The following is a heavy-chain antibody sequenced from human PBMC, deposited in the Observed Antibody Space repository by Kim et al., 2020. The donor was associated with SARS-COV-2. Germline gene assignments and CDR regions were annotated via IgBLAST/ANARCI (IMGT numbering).Heavy chain of an antibody. D-gene: IGHD3-22*01. CDR3: GTRKAIGYYYYGMDV. CDR2: IIPIFGTA. V-gene: IGHV1-69*13. J-gene: IGHJ6*02. CDR1: GGTFSSYA. Sequence: SVKVSCKASGGTFSSYAISWVRQAPGQGLEWMGGIIPIFGTANYAQKFQGRVTITADESTSTAYMELSSLRSEDTAVYYCGTRKAIGYYYYGMDVWGQGTTVTVSS.